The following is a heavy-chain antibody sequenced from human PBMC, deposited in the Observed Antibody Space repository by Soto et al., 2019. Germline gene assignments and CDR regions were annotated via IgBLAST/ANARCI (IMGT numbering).Heavy chain of an antibody. CDR1: GFPFDDYA. Sequence: LRLSCAASGFPFDDYAMHWFRQAPGKGLEWVSGIHWNSGGMGYADSVKGRFTVSRDNAKNSLYLQMNSLRLEDTALYYCVKETGNYYDSSGYYFDYWGQGTLVTVSS. V-gene: IGHV3-9*01. CDR2: IHWNSGGM. J-gene: IGHJ4*02. CDR3: VKETGNYYDSSGYYFDY. D-gene: IGHD3-22*01.